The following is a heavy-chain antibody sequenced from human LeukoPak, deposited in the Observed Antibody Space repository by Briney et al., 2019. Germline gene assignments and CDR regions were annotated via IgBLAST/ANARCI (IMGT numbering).Heavy chain of an antibody. CDR1: GSTFTDYY. CDR2: INTNTGNP. CDR3: ARELLSSTYDY. D-gene: IGHD6-13*01. J-gene: IGHJ4*02. Sequence: ASVKVSCKASGSTFTDYYMHWVRQAPGQGLEWMGWINTNTGNPTCAQGFTGRFVFSLDTSVSTAYLQISSLEAEDTAVYYCARELLSSTYDYWGQGTLVTVSS. V-gene: IGHV7-4-1*02.